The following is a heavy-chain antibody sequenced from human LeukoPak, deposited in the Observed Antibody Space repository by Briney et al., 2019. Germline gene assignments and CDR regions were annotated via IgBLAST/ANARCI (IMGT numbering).Heavy chain of an antibody. CDR3: ARHFSSTAVAGTYYFDY. D-gene: IGHD6-19*01. CDR1: GYSSTSYW. CDR2: IYPGDSDT. V-gene: IGHV5-51*01. J-gene: IGHJ4*02. Sequence: GESLKISCKGSGYSSTSYWIGWVRQMPGKGLEWMGIIYPGDSDTRYSPSFQGQVTISADKSISTAYLQWSSLKASDTAMYYCARHFSSTAVAGTYYFDYWGQGTLVTVSS.